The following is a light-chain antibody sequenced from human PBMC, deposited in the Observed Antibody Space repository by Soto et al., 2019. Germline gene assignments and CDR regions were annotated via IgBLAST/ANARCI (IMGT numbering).Light chain of an antibody. CDR2: GAS. CDR3: LQYSSSPYT. J-gene: IGKJ2*01. CDR1: QSVSRY. Sequence: EIVMTQSPGILSLSPGERATLSCRASQSVSRYLNWFQHKPGQAPRLLIYGASSRAAGIPDRFSGSGSGTDFTITISRLEPEDFAVFYCLQYSSSPYTFGQGTKLEIK. V-gene: IGKV3-20*01.